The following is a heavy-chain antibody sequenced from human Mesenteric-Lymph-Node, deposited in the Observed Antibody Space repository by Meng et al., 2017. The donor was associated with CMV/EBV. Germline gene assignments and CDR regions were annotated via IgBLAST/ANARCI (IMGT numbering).Heavy chain of an antibody. Sequence: SGYTFTSYGISGVRQAPGQGLEWMGWISAYNGNTNYAQKLQGRVTMTTDTSTSTAYMELRSLRSDDTAVYYCARDVPGYSSSWDSFDYWGQGTLVTVSS. J-gene: IGHJ4*02. CDR1: GYTFTSYG. D-gene: IGHD6-13*01. CDR2: ISAYNGNT. CDR3: ARDVPGYSSSWDSFDY. V-gene: IGHV1-18*01.